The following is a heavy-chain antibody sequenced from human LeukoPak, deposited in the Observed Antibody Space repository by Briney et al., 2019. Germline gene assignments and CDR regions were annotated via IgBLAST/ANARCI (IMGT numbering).Heavy chain of an antibody. CDR1: GGSISTYF. D-gene: IGHD4-23*01. CDR3: ARVSRGNSVGGDY. CDR2: IYYSGGT. V-gene: IGHV4-59*01. Sequence: NPSETLSLTCTLSGGSISTYFWSWIRQPPGKGLEWIGYIYYSGGTNYNPSLKSRVTISLDTSKNQFSLKLSSVTAADTAMYYCARVSRGNSVGGDYWGQGTLVTVSS. J-gene: IGHJ4*02.